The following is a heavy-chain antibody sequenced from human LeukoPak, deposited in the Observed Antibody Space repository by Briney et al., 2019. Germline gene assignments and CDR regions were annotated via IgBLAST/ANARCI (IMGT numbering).Heavy chain of an antibody. CDR1: GYTFTGYY. CDR2: INPNSGGT. Sequence: RASVKVSRKASGYTFTGYYMHWVRQAPGQGLEWMGWINPNSGGTNYAQKFQGRVTMTRDTSISTAYMELSRLRSDDTAVYYCARAVAARPNFDYWGQGTLVTVSS. J-gene: IGHJ4*02. D-gene: IGHD6-6*01. V-gene: IGHV1-2*02. CDR3: ARAVAARPNFDY.